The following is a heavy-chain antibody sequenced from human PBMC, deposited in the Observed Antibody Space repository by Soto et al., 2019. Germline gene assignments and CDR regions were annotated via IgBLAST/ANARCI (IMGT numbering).Heavy chain of an antibody. J-gene: IGHJ4*02. V-gene: IGHV3-30*18. D-gene: IGHD4-17*01. Sequence: GGSLRLSCAASGFTFSSYGMHWVRQAPGKGLEWVAVISYDGSNKYYADSVKGRFTISRDNSKNTLYLQMNSLRAEDTAVYYCAKVLHGDLYYFDYWGQGTLVTVSS. CDR1: GFTFSSYG. CDR2: ISYDGSNK. CDR3: AKVLHGDLYYFDY.